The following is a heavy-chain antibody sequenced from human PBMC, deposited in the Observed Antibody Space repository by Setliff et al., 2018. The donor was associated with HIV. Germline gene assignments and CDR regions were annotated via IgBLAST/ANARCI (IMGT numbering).Heavy chain of an antibody. CDR2: TTNKADSYNT. D-gene: IGHD2-15*01. CDR1: GFTFSDHY. CDR3: VRGLGSEFDY. J-gene: IGHJ4*02. Sequence: GGSLRLSCAASGFTFSDHYMDWVRQAPGNGLEWVGRTTNKADSYNTNYAASVKGRFTIARDDSKKSLYLQMNSLKIEDTAVYYCVRGLGSEFDYWGQGTLVTVSS. V-gene: IGHV3-72*01.